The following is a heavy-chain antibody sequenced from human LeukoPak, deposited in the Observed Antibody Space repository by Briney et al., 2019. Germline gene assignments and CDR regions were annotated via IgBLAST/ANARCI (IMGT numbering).Heavy chain of an antibody. D-gene: IGHD3-9*01. Sequence: SETLSLTCTVSGYAISSSYYWNWIRQPPGKGLEWIGYIYYSGSTNYNPSLKSRVTISVDTSKNQFSLKLRSVTAADTAVYYCARVTGYTIEDYFDYWGQGILVTVSS. V-gene: IGHV4-59*01. J-gene: IGHJ4*02. CDR3: ARVTGYTIEDYFDY. CDR2: IYYSGST. CDR1: GYAISSSYY.